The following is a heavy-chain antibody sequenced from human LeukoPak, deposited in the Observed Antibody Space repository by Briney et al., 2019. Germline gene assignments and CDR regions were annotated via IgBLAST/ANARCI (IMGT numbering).Heavy chain of an antibody. CDR2: ISSSGSTI. V-gene: IGHV3-48*03. D-gene: IGHD3-22*01. CDR1: GFTFSSYE. CDR3: ARVNFDSSGYYYFDY. J-gene: IGHJ4*02. Sequence: GGSLRLSCAASGFTFSSYEMNWVRQAPGKGLEWVSYISSSGSTIYYADSVKGRFTISIDNAKNSLYLQMKSLRAEDTAVYYCARVNFDSSGYYYFDYWGQGTLVTVSS.